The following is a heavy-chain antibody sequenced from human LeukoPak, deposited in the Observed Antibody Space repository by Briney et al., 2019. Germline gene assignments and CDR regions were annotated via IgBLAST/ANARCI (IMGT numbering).Heavy chain of an antibody. CDR1: GYTFTSYG. J-gene: IGHJ4*02. CDR2: ISAYNGNT. CDR3: ARASDSSSWYGYYSDY. V-gene: IGHV1-18*01. D-gene: IGHD6-13*01. Sequence: ASVKVSCKASGYTFTSYGISWVRQAPGQGLEWIGWISAYNGNTNYAQKLQGRVTMTIDTSTSTAYMELRSLRSDDTAVYYCARASDSSSWYGYYSDYWGQGTLVTVSS.